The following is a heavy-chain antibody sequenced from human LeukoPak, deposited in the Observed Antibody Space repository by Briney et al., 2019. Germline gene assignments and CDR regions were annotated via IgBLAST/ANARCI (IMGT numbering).Heavy chain of an antibody. V-gene: IGHV3-48*02. CDR3: ASSGSYRFDY. CDR2: ITASGTAM. Sequence: PGGSLRLSCAASEFAFSTYNMNWVRQAPGKGLEWVSHITASGTAMFYADSVKGRFTISRDNAKNSLYLQMNSLRDEDTAVYYCASSGSYRFDYWGQGTLVTVSS. J-gene: IGHJ4*02. CDR1: EFAFSTYN. D-gene: IGHD1-26*01.